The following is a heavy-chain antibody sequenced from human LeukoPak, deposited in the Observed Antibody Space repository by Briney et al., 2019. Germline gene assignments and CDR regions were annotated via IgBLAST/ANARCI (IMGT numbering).Heavy chain of an antibody. J-gene: IGHJ6*03. Sequence: TSETLSLTCAVSGGSISSSNWWSWVRQPPGKGLEWIGEIYHSGSTNYNPSLKSRVTISVDTSKNQFSLKLSSVTAADTAVYYCARLYYYYYYMDVWGKGTTVTVSS. CDR1: GGSISSSNW. V-gene: IGHV4-4*02. CDR3: ARLYYYYYYMDV. CDR2: IYHSGST.